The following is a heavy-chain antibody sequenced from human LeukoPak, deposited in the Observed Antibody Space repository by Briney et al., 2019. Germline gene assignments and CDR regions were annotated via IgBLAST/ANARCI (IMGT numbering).Heavy chain of an antibody. J-gene: IGHJ6*03. CDR2: IYYSGST. CDR3: ARRTYSSGWYSGYSYYMDV. CDR1: GGSISSSSYY. D-gene: IGHD6-19*01. Sequence: SETLSLTCTVSGGSISSSSYYWGWIRQPPGKGLEWIGSIYYSGSTYYNPSLKSRVTISVDTSKNQFSLKLSSVTAADTAVYYCARRTYSSGWYSGYSYYMDVWGKGTTVTVSS. V-gene: IGHV4-39*07.